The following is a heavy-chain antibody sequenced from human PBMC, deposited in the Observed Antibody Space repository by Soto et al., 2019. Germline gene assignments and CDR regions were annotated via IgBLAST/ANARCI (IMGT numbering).Heavy chain of an antibody. D-gene: IGHD5-18*01. Sequence: SETLSLTCTVSGGSISSSSYYWGWIRQPPGKGLEWIGSIYYSGSTYYNPSLKSRVTISVDTSKNQFSLKLSSVTAADTAVYYCARREVNSYGYDGSYYFDYWG. CDR2: IYYSGST. J-gene: IGHJ4*01. CDR3: ARREVNSYGYDGSYYFDY. V-gene: IGHV4-39*01. CDR1: GGSISSSSYY.